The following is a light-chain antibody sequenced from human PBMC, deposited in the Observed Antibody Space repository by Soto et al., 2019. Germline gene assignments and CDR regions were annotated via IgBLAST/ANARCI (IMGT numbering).Light chain of an antibody. Sequence: EIVMTQSPATLSVSPGERATLSCRASQSVSNNLAWYRQKPGQAPRLLIYGASTRATGIPARFSGSGSGTEFTLTISSLQSEDFAIDYCQQYNNWPPVTFGPGTRWIS. J-gene: IGKJ3*01. CDR1: QSVSNN. CDR3: QQYNNWPPVT. V-gene: IGKV3-15*01. CDR2: GAS.